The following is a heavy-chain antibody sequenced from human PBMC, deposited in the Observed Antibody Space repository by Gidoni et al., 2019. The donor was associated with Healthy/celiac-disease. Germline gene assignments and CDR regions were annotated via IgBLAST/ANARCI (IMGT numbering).Heavy chain of an antibody. V-gene: IGHV4-59*01. CDR1: GGSISSYY. Sequence: QLQLQESGPGLVKPSATLSLTCTVPGGSISSYYWSWIRQPPGKGLEWIGYIYYSGSTNYNPSLKSRVTISVDTSKNQFSLKLSSVTAADTAVYYCARGYSSSGWFDPWGQGTLVTVSS. J-gene: IGHJ5*02. CDR2: IYYSGST. D-gene: IGHD6-13*01. CDR3: ARGYSSSGWFDP.